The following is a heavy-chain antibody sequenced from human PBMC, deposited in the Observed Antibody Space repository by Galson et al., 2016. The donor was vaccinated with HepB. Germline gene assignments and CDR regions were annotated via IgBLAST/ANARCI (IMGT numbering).Heavy chain of an antibody. CDR1: GDSINKYY. J-gene: IGHJ4*02. Sequence: SETLSLTCTVSGDSINKYYWTWIRQPPGETLEWIGYIYYSGGTDYNPSLKSRVSFSLDTSKNQFSLKVTSVTATDTAVYYCVRVHSGGYFDVWGPGTLVTVSS. V-gene: IGHV4-59*12. CDR3: VRVHSGGYFDV. D-gene: IGHD3-10*01. CDR2: IYYSGGT.